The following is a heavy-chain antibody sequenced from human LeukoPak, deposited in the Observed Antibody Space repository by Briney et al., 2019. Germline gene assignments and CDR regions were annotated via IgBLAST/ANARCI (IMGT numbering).Heavy chain of an antibody. CDR1: GGSISSSNW. CDR3: ARLRYGWLRPRGYAFDI. D-gene: IGHD5-12*01. V-gene: IGHV4-4*02. J-gene: IGHJ3*02. Sequence: SGTLSLTCAVSGGSISSSNWWSWVRQPPGKGLEWIGEIYHSGSTNYNPSLKSRVTISVDKSKNQFSLKLSSVTAADTAVYYCARLRYGWLRPRGYAFDIWGQGTMVTVSS. CDR2: IYHSGST.